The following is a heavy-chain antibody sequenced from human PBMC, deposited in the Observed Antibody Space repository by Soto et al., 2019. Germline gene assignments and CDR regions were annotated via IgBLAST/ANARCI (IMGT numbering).Heavy chain of an antibody. V-gene: IGHV3-23*01. CDR1: GFTFSSYA. J-gene: IGHJ4*02. CDR2: ISGSGGST. Sequence: EVQLLESGGGLVQPGGSLRLSCAASGFTFSSYARSWVRQAPGKGLEWVSAISGSGGSTYYADSVKGRFTISRDNSKNTLYLQMNSLRAEDTAVYYCAKGRGYCSSTSCYVGSDYWGQGTLVTVSS. CDR3: AKGRGYCSSTSCYVGSDY. D-gene: IGHD2-2*01.